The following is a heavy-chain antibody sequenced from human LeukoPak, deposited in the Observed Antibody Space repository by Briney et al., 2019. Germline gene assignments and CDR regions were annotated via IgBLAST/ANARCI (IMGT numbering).Heavy chain of an antibody. CDR1: GFSFSGYG. CDR2: IRYDGSNE. CDR3: ARGDIYGPSYYYYMDV. D-gene: IGHD2-2*02. J-gene: IGHJ6*03. Sequence: GGSLRLSCAASGFSFSGYGMHWVRQAPGKGLEWVAFIRYDGSNEYYADSVKGRFTISRDKSKNTLSLQMNSLRAEDTAVYYCARGDIYGPSYYYYMDVWGKGTTVTVSS. V-gene: IGHV3-30*02.